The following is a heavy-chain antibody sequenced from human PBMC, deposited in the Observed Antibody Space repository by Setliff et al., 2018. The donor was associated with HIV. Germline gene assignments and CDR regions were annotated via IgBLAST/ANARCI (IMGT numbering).Heavy chain of an antibody. Sequence: GGSLRLSCEASRFAFNTYALHWVRQAPGKGLEWVAVISFDGDNQYYADSVKGRFTISRDNSNNMLYLQMSSLRPEDTAVYYCARDAAGGSGTYYNYFDYWGQGTLVTV. CDR2: ISFDGDNQ. J-gene: IGHJ4*02. V-gene: IGHV3-30-3*01. CDR1: RFAFNTYA. D-gene: IGHD3-10*01. CDR3: ARDAAGGSGTYYNYFDY.